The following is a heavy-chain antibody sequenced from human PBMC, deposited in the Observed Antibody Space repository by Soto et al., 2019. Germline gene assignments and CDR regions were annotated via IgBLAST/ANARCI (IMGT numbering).Heavy chain of an antibody. D-gene: IGHD3-22*01. CDR3: ARAGNYYDSSGYSKFYY. CDR2: IIPIFGTA. V-gene: IGHV1-69*13. Sequence: ASVKVSCKASGGTFSSYAISWVRQAPGQGLEWMGGIIPIFGTANYAQKFQGRVTITADESTSTAYMELSSLRSEDTAVYYCARAGNYYDSSGYSKFYYWGQGTLVTVSS. J-gene: IGHJ4*02. CDR1: GGTFSSYA.